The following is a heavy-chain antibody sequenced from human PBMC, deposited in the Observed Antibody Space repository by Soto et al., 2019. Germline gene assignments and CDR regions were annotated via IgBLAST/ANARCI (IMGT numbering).Heavy chain of an antibody. J-gene: IGHJ6*02. V-gene: IGHV4-59*12. CDR3: ARVCGGDCHYGMDV. Sequence: SETLSLTCTVSGDSISSYYWSWIRQPPGKGLEWIGYIYYSGSTYYNPSLKSRVTMSVDTSKIQFSLKLSSVTAADTAVYYCARVCGGDCHYGMDVWGQGTTVTVSS. D-gene: IGHD2-21*02. CDR1: GDSISSYY. CDR2: IYYSGST.